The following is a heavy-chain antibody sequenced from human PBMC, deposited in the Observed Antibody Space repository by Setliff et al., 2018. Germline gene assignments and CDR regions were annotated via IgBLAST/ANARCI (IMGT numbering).Heavy chain of an antibody. Sequence: GGSLRLSCVGSGFTISGYAMTWVRQVPGKGLEWISSIKDSDYSTYYADSVKGRFTISRDNSKNTLYLQMNGLRAEDSALYYCAKDPNGDFFGAFDAWGQGALVTVSS. CDR2: IKDSDYST. CDR1: GFTISGYA. V-gene: IGHV3-23*05. D-gene: IGHD4-17*01. J-gene: IGHJ5*02. CDR3: AKDPNGDFFGAFDA.